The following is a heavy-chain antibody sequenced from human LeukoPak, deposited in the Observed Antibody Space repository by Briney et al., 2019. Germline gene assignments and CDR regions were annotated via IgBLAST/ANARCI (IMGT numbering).Heavy chain of an antibody. Sequence: SETLSLTCSVSGAXISGYYCSWIRQPPGKGLKYIGCTYSTGSTNYNPSLKSRVTISVDTSKNQFSLNLTSVTAADTALYYCARGGETYLNWLDLWGQGTLVTVSS. V-gene: IGHV4-59*01. D-gene: IGHD2-21*01. CDR2: TYSTGST. CDR1: GAXISGYY. J-gene: IGHJ5*02. CDR3: ARGGETYLNWLDL.